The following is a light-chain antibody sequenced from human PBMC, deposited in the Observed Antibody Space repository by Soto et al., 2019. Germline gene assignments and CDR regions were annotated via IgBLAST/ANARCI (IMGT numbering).Light chain of an antibody. CDR1: SSNIGANA. V-gene: IGLV1-44*01. J-gene: IGLJ3*02. Sequence: QSVLTQSPSASGTPGQRVTISCSGISSNIGANAVNWYQHLPGTAPKLLIYYTDQRPSGVPDRFSGSKSGTSASLAISGLQSEDEADYYCAAWDDSLKGPVFGGGTKLTVL. CDR3: AAWDDSLKGPV. CDR2: YTD.